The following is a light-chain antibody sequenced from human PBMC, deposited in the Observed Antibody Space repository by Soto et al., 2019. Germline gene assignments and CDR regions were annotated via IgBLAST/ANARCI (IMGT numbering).Light chain of an antibody. Sequence: DIQMTQSPSTLSASVGDRVTLTCRASQSISSWLAGYQQKPGNAPKLLIYKESRLESGVPSRFSGSGSGTEFTLTISSLQPDDFATYYCQQYNSYSLTFGQGTKVEIK. J-gene: IGKJ1*01. CDR2: KES. V-gene: IGKV1-5*03. CDR3: QQYNSYSLT. CDR1: QSISSW.